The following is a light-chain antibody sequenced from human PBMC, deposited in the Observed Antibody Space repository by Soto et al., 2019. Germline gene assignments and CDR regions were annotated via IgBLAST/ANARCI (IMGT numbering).Light chain of an antibody. J-gene: IGKJ1*01. CDR1: QSISSY. CDR2: AAS. CDR3: QQSSEATWT. V-gene: IGKV1-39*01. Sequence: DIQMTQSPSSLSASVGDRVTLTCLSSQSISSYLNWYQQKPGKAPKLLIYAASSLQSGVPSRFSGSGSGTDFTLTISSLQPEDFATYYCQQSSEATWTFGQGTKVDIK.